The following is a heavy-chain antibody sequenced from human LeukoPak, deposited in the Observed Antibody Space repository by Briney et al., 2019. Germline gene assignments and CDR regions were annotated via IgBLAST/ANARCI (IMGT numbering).Heavy chain of an antibody. J-gene: IGHJ6*03. CDR1: GYTLTELS. V-gene: IGHV1-24*01. Sequence: ASVKVSCKVSGYTLTELSMHWARQAPGKGLEWTGGFDPEDGETIYAQKFQGRVTMTEDTSTDTAYMELSSLRSEDTAVYYCATRWSGYYYYMDVWGKGTTVTVSS. D-gene: IGHD3-3*01. CDR3: ATRWSGYYYYMDV. CDR2: FDPEDGET.